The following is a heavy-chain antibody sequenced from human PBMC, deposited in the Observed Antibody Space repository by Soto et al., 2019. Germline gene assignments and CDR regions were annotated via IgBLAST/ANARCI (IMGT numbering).Heavy chain of an antibody. CDR3: ASRSGGYCSSTSCRNYYYGMDV. J-gene: IGHJ6*02. CDR1: GGTFSSYA. Sequence: SVKVSCKASGGTFSSYAISWVRQAPGQGLEWMGGIIPIFGTANYAQKFQGRVTITADESTSTAYMELSSLRSEDTAVYYCASRSGGYCSSTSCRNYYYGMDVWGQGTTVTVSS. V-gene: IGHV1-69*13. D-gene: IGHD2-2*01. CDR2: IIPIFGTA.